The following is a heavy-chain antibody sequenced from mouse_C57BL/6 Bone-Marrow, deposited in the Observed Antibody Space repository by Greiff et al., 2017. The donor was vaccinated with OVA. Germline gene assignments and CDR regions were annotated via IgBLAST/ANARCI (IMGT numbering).Heavy chain of an antibody. Sequence: VQLQQSGAELARPGASVKLSCKASGYTFTSYGISWVKQRTGQGLEWIGEIYPRSGNTYYNEKFKGKATLTADKSSSTAYMELRSLTSEDSAVYFCARDDGYPSWFAYWGQGTLVTVSA. CDR3: ARDDGYPSWFAY. V-gene: IGHV1-81*01. CDR1: GYTFTSYG. D-gene: IGHD2-3*01. CDR2: IYPRSGNT. J-gene: IGHJ3*01.